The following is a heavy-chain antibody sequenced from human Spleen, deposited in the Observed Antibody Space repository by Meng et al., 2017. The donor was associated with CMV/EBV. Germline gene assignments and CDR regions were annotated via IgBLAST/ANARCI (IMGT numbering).Heavy chain of an antibody. CDR2: IYHSGT. CDR3: ARDFGIAARGNNWFDP. Sequence: DAIRDTYCYWGWVRQPTGEGLEWIGSIYHSGTYYSPSLKSRVTLSIDMYNNQFSLELTSVTAADTAVYYCARDFGIAARGNNWFDPWGQGTLVTVSS. CDR1: DAIRDTYCY. D-gene: IGHD6-6*01. V-gene: IGHV4-39*07. J-gene: IGHJ5*02.